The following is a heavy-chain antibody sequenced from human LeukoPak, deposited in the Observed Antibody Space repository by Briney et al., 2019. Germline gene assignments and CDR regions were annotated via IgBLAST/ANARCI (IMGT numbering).Heavy chain of an antibody. D-gene: IGHD2-2*01. CDR2: INPNSGGT. J-gene: IGHJ5*02. CDR3: ARGRKGGCSSTSCSNWFDP. CDR1: GYTFTGYY. V-gene: IGHV1-2*06. Sequence: ASVKVSCKASGYTFTGYYMHWVRQAPGQGLEWMGRINPNSGGTNYAQKFQGRVTMTRDTSISTAYMELSRLRSDDTAVYYCARGRKGGCSSTSCSNWFDPWGQGTLVTVSS.